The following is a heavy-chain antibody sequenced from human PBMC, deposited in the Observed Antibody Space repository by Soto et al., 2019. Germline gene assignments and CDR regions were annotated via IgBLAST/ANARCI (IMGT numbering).Heavy chain of an antibody. CDR2: IWYDGSNK. Sequence: PGGTLRLSCAVSGFTFSSYGMHWVCQAPGKGLEWVAVIWYDGSNKYYADSVKGRFTISRDNSKNTLYLQMNSLRAEDTAVYYFARTRVPTPLARLDVWGQGTTVTVSS. J-gene: IGHJ6*02. CDR1: GFTFSSYG. CDR3: ARTRVPTPLARLDV. D-gene: IGHD2-2*01. V-gene: IGHV3-33*01.